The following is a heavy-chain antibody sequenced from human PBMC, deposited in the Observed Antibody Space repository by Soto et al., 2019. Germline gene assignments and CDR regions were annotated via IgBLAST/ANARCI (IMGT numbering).Heavy chain of an antibody. V-gene: IGHV3-30*03. CDR2: ITYEGYTK. CDR1: GFTFSNYG. J-gene: IGHJ4*02. CDR3: ARDPEEYWSGYYKDYYFDY. Sequence: QVQLVESGGGVVQPGRSLRLSCAVSGFTFSNYGMHWVRQAPGRGLEWVAVITYEGYTKYYADSVKGRFTISRDSSTNIVYLQMNSLRTEDTAVYYCARDPEEYWSGYYKDYYFDYWGQGTLVTVSS. D-gene: IGHD3-3*01.